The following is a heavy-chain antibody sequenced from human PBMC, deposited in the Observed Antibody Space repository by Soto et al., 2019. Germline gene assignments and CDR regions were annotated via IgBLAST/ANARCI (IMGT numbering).Heavy chain of an antibody. J-gene: IGHJ6*02. CDR3: AKDREALLMDV. V-gene: IGHV3-30*18. D-gene: IGHD1-26*01. CDR2: ISYDGSNK. Sequence: GGSLRLSCAASGFTFSSYGMHWVRQAPGKGLGWVAVISYDGSNKYYADSVKGRFTISRDNSKNTLYLQMNSLRAEDTAVYYCAKDREALLMDVWGQGTTVTVSS. CDR1: GFTFSSYG.